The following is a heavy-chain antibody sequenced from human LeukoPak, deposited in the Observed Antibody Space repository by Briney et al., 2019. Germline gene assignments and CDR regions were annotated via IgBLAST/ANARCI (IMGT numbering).Heavy chain of an antibody. V-gene: IGHV3-21*01. CDR1: GFTFSSYW. Sequence: GGSLRLSCVASGFTFSSYWMHWVRQAPGKGLQWVSSISSSSSYIYYADSVKGRFTISRDNAKNSLYLQMNSLRAEDTAIYYCARGGFWGQGTLVIVSS. D-gene: IGHD3-16*01. J-gene: IGHJ4*02. CDR3: ARGGF. CDR2: ISSSSSYI.